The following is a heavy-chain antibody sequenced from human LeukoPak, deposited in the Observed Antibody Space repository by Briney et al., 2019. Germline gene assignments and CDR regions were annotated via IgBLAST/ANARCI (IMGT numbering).Heavy chain of an antibody. CDR1: GYSLTELS. J-gene: IGHJ4*02. CDR2: FDAEDGKT. CDR3: AAAPQTYYYDSGDYYSDY. D-gene: IGHD3-22*01. Sequence: ASVKVSCKVSGYSLTELSIQWVRQAPGERLEWMGGFDAEDGKTVYAQKFQGRVTMTEDTSIDTAYMDLSSLRSEDTAMYYCAAAPQTYYYDSGDYYSDYWGQGTLVIVSS. V-gene: IGHV1-24*01.